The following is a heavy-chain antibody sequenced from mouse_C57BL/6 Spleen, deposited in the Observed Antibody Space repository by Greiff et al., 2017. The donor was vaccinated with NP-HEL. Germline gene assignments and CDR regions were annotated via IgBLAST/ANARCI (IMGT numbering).Heavy chain of an antibody. CDR1: GYTFTDYY. CDR2: INPNNGGT. CDR3: ANISPVFFDY. V-gene: IGHV1-26*01. Sequence: VQLQQSGPELVKPGASVKISCKASGYTFTDYYMNWVKQSPGKGLEWIGDINPNNGGTSYNQKFKGKATLTVDKSSSTAYMELRSLTSEDSAVYYCANISPVFFDYWGQGTTLTVSS. J-gene: IGHJ2*01.